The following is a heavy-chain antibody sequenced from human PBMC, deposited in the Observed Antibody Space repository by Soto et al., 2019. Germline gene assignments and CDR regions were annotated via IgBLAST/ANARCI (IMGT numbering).Heavy chain of an antibody. CDR1: VGSINTFY. CDR2: IFSSGST. CDR3: AREGSYSAYNFAHGIQLWSFDF. J-gene: IGHJ4*02. Sequence: SETLSVTCTLSVGSINTFYWIWVRQPAGKGLDCIGRIFSSGSTIFNPSLESRVAMSVDTSKNHFSLNLSSVTAADMAVYYCAREGSYSAYNFAHGIQLWSFDFWGQGALVTVSS. V-gene: IGHV4-4*07. D-gene: IGHD5-12*01.